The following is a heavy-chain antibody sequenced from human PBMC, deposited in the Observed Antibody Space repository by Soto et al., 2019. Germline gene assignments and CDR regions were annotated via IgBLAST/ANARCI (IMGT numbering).Heavy chain of an antibody. V-gene: IGHV3-7*04. CDR1: ESTVSRDW. CDR3: SGGVGDAF. Sequence: EVHLVESGGGLVQTGGSLRLSCAIFESTVSRDWMNWVRQAPGKGLEWVAHINQDGSEKYYVDSVKGRFTISRDNAKKSLSLQMNSLSPADTAMYYCSGGVGDAFWGQGTLVTVSS. D-gene: IGHD1-26*01. J-gene: IGHJ4*02. CDR2: INQDGSEK.